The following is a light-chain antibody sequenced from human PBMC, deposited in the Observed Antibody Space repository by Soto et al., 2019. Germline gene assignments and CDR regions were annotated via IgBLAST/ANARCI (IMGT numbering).Light chain of an antibody. CDR1: QNVGTS. Sequence: EVVLTQSPATLSVSPGEGASLSCRASQNVGTSLAWYQHKPGQAPRLLIYGASTRAAGVPARFSGSASRTEYTPTITRPQSEASALYYSQQYTNWPPFTFGQGTRLEIK. V-gene: IGKV3-15*01. CDR2: GAS. J-gene: IGKJ2*01. CDR3: QQYTNWPPFT.